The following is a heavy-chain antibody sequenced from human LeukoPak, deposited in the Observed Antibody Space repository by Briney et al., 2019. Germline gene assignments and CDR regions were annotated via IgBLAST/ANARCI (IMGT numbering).Heavy chain of an antibody. CDR1: GGFISSSSYY. Sequence: PSETLSLXCTVSGGFISSSSYYWGWIRQPPGKGLEWIGSIYYSGITYYNPSLKSRVTISVDTSKNQFSLKLSSVTAADTAVYYCASRWGYYDSSGYYYVASLDAFDIWGQGTMVTVSS. J-gene: IGHJ3*02. CDR2: IYYSGIT. D-gene: IGHD3-22*01. CDR3: ASRWGYYDSSGYYYVASLDAFDI. V-gene: IGHV4-39*01.